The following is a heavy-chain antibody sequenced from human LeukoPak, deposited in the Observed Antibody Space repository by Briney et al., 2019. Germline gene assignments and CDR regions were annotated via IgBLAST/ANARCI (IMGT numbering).Heavy chain of an antibody. Sequence: GGSLRLSCAASGFTFSSYAMHWVRQAPGKGLEWVAVIWYDGSNKYYADSVKGRFTISRDNSKNTLYLQMNSLRAEDTAVYYCARDEWRYCSNTSCYVTHCWGQGTLVTVSS. J-gene: IGHJ4*02. D-gene: IGHD2-2*01. CDR2: IWYDGSNK. CDR3: ARDEWRYCSNTSCYVTHC. V-gene: IGHV3-33*08. CDR1: GFTFSSYA.